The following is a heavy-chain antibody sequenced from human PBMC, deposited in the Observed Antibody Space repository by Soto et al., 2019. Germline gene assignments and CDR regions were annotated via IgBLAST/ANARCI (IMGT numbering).Heavy chain of an antibody. CDR1: GGTFSSSA. J-gene: IGHJ3*02. V-gene: IGHV1-69*06. D-gene: IGHD6-19*01. CDR3: ARSETAGHRGFDI. CDR2: IIPTFGTA. Sequence: QVQLVQSEAEMREPGSSVKVSRKASGGTFSSSAINWLRQAPGQGPEWMGGIIPTFGTANYIEKFRGRVTITADTSTSTAYMEVSSLTSEDTAMYFCARSETAGHRGFDIWGQGTMVTVSS.